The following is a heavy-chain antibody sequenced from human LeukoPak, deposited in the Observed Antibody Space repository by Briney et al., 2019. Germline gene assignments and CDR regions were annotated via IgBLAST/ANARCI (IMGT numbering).Heavy chain of an antibody. Sequence: GGSLRLSCAASGFTFSSYSISWVRQAPGKGLEWVSYISTGSSDMKYADSVKGRFTISRDDAKNSVYLQMNSLRAEDTAVYYCARDIGVVTSGYFDYWGQGTLVTVSS. CDR2: ISTGSSDM. CDR3: ARDIGVVTSGYFDY. CDR1: GFTFSSYS. D-gene: IGHD2-21*02. J-gene: IGHJ4*02. V-gene: IGHV3-48*01.